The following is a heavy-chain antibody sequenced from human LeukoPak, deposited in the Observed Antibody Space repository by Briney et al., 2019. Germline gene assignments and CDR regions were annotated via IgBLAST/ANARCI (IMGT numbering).Heavy chain of an antibody. CDR1: GGSISSYY. D-gene: IGHD2-21*02. CDR2: IYTSGSP. CDR3: ARRKGGDGPWYFDL. J-gene: IGHJ2*01. Sequence: SETLSLTCTVSGGSISSYYWSWIRQPAGKGLEWIGRIYTSGSPNYNPSLKSRVTMSVDTSKNQFSLKLSPVTAADTAVDYCARRKGGDGPWYFDLWGRGTLVTVSS. V-gene: IGHV4-4*07.